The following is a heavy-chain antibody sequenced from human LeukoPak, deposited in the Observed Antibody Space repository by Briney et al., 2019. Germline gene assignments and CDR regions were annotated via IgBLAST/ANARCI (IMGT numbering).Heavy chain of an antibody. CDR3: AKVIAAAGTKWAFDY. V-gene: IGHV3-9*01. D-gene: IGHD6-13*01. Sequence: GRSLRLSCAASGFTFDDYAMPWVRHAPGKGLEWVSGISWNSGSIGYADSVKGRFTISRDNAKNSLYLQMNSLRAEDTALYYCAKVIAAAGTKWAFDYWGQGTLVTVSS. J-gene: IGHJ4*02. CDR2: ISWNSGSI. CDR1: GFTFDDYA.